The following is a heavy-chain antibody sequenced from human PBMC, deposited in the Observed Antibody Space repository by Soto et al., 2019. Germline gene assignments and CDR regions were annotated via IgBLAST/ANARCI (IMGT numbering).Heavy chain of an antibody. V-gene: IGHV1-18*01. Sequence: ASVKVSCKASGYTFTTYDISWVRQAPGQGLEWMGRISTYNGNTNYPQSLQGRLTMTTDTSTTTAYMELRNLRSDDTAVYYCARDPFYLLMVKAPTEFYMVFLGQATTVTV. CDR2: ISTYNGNT. J-gene: IGHJ6*02. CDR1: GYTFTTYD. CDR3: ARDPFYLLMVKAPTEFYMVF. D-gene: IGHD2-8*01.